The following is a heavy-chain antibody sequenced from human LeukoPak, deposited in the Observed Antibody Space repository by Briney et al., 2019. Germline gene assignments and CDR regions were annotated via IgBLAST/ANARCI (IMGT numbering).Heavy chain of an antibody. Sequence: ASVKVSCKASGYTFTTYAMHWVRQAPGQRLEWMGWVNAGNGNTKYSQKFQARVTITRDTSASTAYMELSSLRSEDTAVYYCARDPIGSRWPYYFDYWGQGTLVTVSS. V-gene: IGHV1-3*01. J-gene: IGHJ4*02. D-gene: IGHD6-13*01. CDR1: GYTFTTYA. CDR3: ARDPIGSRWPYYFDY. CDR2: VNAGNGNT.